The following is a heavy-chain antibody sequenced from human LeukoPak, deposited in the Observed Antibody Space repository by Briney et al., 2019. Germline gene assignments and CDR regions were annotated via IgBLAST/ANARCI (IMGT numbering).Heavy chain of an antibody. Sequence: GGSLRLSCVASGFIFGNYAMSWVRQGPGKGLTWVAAASGSGGRTYYADSLRGRFTIFRDNSKRTVFLQMSSLRVEDTAIYFCAKDGVAAAGTELDSWGQGTLVTVSS. CDR1: GFIFGNYA. CDR3: AKDGVAAAGTELDS. J-gene: IGHJ4*02. CDR2: ASGSGGRT. V-gene: IGHV3-23*01. D-gene: IGHD6-13*01.